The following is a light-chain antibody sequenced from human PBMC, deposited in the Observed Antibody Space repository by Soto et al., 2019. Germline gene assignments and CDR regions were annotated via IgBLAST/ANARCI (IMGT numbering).Light chain of an antibody. J-gene: IGLJ1*01. CDR1: SSDVGGYNY. CDR3: SSYTTSNTRQIV. CDR2: DVP. Sequence: QSALTQPASVSGSPGQSITISCTGTSSDVGGYNYVSWYQHHPGKAPNLIIYDVPNRPSGVFNPFSGSKSGNTASLTISGLQPEDEADYYCSSYTTSNTRQIVFGTG. V-gene: IGLV2-14*03.